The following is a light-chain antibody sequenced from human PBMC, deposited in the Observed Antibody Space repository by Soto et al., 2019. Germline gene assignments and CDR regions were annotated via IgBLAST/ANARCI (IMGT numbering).Light chain of an antibody. J-gene: IGKJ1*01. CDR2: GAS. Sequence: EIVMTQSPATLSVSPGERATLSCRTSQSVGSNLAWYQQKPGQAPRLLIYGASTRATDIPARFSGSGSGTDFTLTISSLQSEDFAVYYCQQYYNWPPGPWTFGQGTKVEIK. V-gene: IGKV3-15*01. CDR3: QQYYNWPPGPWT. CDR1: QSVGSN.